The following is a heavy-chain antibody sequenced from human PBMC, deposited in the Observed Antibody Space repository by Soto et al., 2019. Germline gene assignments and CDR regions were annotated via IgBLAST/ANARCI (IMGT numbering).Heavy chain of an antibody. CDR3: ARTYYGEGTGYFDL. CDR1: GGSISSGGYY. D-gene: IGHD4-17*01. CDR2: IYYSGST. V-gene: IGHV4-31*03. Sequence: QVQLQESSPGLVKPSQTLSLTCTVSGGSISSGGYYWSWIRQHPVKGLEWIGYIYYSGSTYYNPSLKSRVTISVDTSKNQFSLKLSSVTAADTAVYYCARTYYGEGTGYFDLWGRGTLVTVSS. J-gene: IGHJ2*01.